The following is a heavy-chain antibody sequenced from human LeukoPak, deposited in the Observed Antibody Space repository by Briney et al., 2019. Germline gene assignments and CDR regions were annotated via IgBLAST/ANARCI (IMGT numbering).Heavy chain of an antibody. J-gene: IGHJ6*03. CDR1: GFTFSSYG. CDR3: AKGVAMVRGASKLMDV. CDR2: ISYDGSNK. D-gene: IGHD3-10*01. V-gene: IGHV3-30*18. Sequence: PGGSLRLSCAASGFTFSSYGMHWVRQAPGKGLEWVAVISYDGSNKYYADSVKGRFTISRDNSKNTLYLQMNSLRAEDTAVYYCAKGVAMVRGASKLMDVWGKGTTVTVSS.